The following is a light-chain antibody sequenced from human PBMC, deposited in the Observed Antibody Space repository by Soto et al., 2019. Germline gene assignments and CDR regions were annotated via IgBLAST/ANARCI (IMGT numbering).Light chain of an antibody. J-gene: IGLJ2*01. Sequence: QPVLTQPPSVSGAPGQRVTISCTGSSSNIGADYDVHWYQQLPGTAPKLLIYNNNNRPSGVPDRFSGSKSGTSASLAITGLQADDEINYYCQSYDRSLTGLIFGGGTKVTVL. CDR2: NNN. V-gene: IGLV1-40*01. CDR1: SSNIGADYD. CDR3: QSYDRSLTGLI.